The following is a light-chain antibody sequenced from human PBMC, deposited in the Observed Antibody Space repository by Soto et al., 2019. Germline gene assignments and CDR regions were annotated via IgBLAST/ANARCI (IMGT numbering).Light chain of an antibody. CDR3: QQFAISTT. CDR2: DAS. Sequence: IRMKQSPSALSASVGDRVTITCRASHNIERWMAWYQQKPGKAPSLLIFDASTLHSGVPSRFSGSGSGTDFTLTISSLQPDDFATYYCQQFAISTTFGQGTKVDI. V-gene: IGKV1-5*01. CDR1: HNIERW. J-gene: IGKJ1*01.